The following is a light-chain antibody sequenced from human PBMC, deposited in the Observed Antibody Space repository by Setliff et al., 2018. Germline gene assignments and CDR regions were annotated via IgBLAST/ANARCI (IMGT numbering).Light chain of an antibody. V-gene: IGLV2-14*03. CDR1: SNDVGAYGL. Sequence: QSALTQPAAVPGSPGQSIAISCSGTSNDVGAYGLVSWYQQHPGKVPKLIIFDVSNRPSGVSHRFSGSKSGNTASLTISGLQADDEADYYCCAYTASTTYVFVNGTKVTVL. CDR3: CAYTASTTYV. CDR2: DVS. J-gene: IGLJ1*01.